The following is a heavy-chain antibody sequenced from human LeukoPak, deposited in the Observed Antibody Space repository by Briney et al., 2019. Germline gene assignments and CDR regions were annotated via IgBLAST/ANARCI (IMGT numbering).Heavy chain of an antibody. J-gene: IGHJ4*02. V-gene: IGHV3-23*01. D-gene: IGHD3-16*02. CDR3: AKDDPTFGGVIVAY. CDR1: GFTFSNYA. CDR2: ISGSGYSS. Sequence: GGSLRLSCAASGFTFSNYAMSWVRQAPGKGVEWVSAISGSGYSSYYADSVKGRFTIPRDNSKNTLYLQMNSLRAEDTAVYYCAKDDPTFGGVIVAYWGQGTLVTVSS.